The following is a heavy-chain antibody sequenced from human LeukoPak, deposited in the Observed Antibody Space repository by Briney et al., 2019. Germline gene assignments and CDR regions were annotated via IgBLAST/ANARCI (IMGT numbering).Heavy chain of an antibody. CDR3: ARSIKGDSDH. CDR2: ISSSGTTV. J-gene: IGHJ4*02. CDR1: GFTFRSYE. V-gene: IGHV3-48*03. D-gene: IGHD3-10*01. Sequence: GGSLRLSCAASGFTFRSYEVNWVRQAPGKGLDWVSYISSSGTTVYYADSVRGRFTFSRDNGKNSLYLEMNSLRAEDTAVYYCARSIKGDSDHWGQGTLVTVSS.